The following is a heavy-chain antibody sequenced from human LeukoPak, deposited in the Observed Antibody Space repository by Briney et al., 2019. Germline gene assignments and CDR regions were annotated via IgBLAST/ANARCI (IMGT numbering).Heavy chain of an antibody. CDR1: GFTFDEYA. Sequence: SGRSLRLSCAASGFTFDEYAMHWVRQAPGKGLEWVSGISWSRYIIEYADSVRGRFTISRDNAKNSLFLQMNSLRAEDSAMYYCVRDHVGGSCVDCPLGDAFDTWGQGTMVTVSS. V-gene: IGHV3-9*01. CDR2: ISWSRYII. J-gene: IGHJ3*02. D-gene: IGHD2-15*01. CDR3: VRDHVGGSCVDCPLGDAFDT.